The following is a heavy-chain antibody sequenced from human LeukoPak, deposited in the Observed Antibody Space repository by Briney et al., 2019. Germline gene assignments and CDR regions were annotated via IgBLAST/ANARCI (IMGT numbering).Heavy chain of an antibody. CDR3: AREEYYTFGWYFDL. CDR2: ISAYNGNT. Sequence: ASVTVSCKASGYTFTSYGISWVRQAPGQGLEWMGWISAYNGNTNYAQKLQGRVTMTTDTSTSTAYMELRSLRSDDTAVYYCAREEYYTFGWYFDLWGRGTLVTVSS. J-gene: IGHJ2*01. V-gene: IGHV1-18*01. D-gene: IGHD2-2*02. CDR1: GYTFTSYG.